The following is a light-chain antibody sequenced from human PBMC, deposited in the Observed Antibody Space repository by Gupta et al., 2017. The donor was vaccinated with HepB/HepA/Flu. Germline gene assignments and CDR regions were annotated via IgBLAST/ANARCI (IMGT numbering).Light chain of an antibody. CDR2: RNN. Sequence: QSVLTQPPSASGTPGQRVTISCSGSSFNIGSNYVYWYQQLPGTAPKLLIYRNNQRPSGVPDRFSGSKSGTSASLAISGLRSEDEADYYCAAWDDSLSGPVFGGGTKLTVL. J-gene: IGLJ3*02. CDR1: SFNIGSNY. V-gene: IGLV1-47*01. CDR3: AAWDDSLSGPV.